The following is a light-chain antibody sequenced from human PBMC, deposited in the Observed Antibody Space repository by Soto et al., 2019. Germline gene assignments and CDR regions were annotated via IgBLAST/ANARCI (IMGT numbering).Light chain of an antibody. CDR3: QDSGFCCWA. CDR1: QSLTSSY. CDR2: GVS. J-gene: IGKJ1*01. Sequence: IVLAQTPGTLSLSPGETATLSCRASQSLTSSYLAWYQQRPGQAPSLLIYGVSSRATGIPDRFSGSGSGTEFTMTIVRLKREDVAAYDCQDSGFCCWAIDQGTRVDIK. V-gene: IGKV3-20*01.